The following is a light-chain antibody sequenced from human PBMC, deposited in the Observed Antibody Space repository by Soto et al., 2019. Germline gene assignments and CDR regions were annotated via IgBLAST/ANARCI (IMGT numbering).Light chain of an antibody. Sequence: LTQSRGTLSLSPGKRATLSCRASQGISSALAWYQHKVGKAPKLLIYDASGVETGVPTRFSGSGSGTEFTLTISSLQSEDFATYYCQQFKNYPITFGQGTRLEIK. V-gene: IGKV1D-13*01. CDR3: QQFKNYPIT. CDR2: DAS. J-gene: IGKJ5*01. CDR1: QGISSA.